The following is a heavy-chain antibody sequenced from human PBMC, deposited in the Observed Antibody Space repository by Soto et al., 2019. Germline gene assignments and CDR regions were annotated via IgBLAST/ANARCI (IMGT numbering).Heavy chain of an antibody. Sequence: QVQLQESGPGLVKPSQTLSLTCTVSGGSISSGDYYWSWIRQPPGKGLEWIGYIYYSGSTYYNPSLKSRVTISVDTSMNQFSLQLSSVTAADTAVYYCARGHRYCISTSCYPAYYYGMDVWGQGTTVTVSS. V-gene: IGHV4-30-4*01. CDR2: IYYSGST. CDR3: ARGHRYCISTSCYPAYYYGMDV. J-gene: IGHJ6*02. CDR1: GGSISSGDYY. D-gene: IGHD2-2*01.